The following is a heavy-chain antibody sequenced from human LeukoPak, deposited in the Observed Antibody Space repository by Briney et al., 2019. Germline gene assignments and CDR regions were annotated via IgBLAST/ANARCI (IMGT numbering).Heavy chain of an antibody. CDR1: GFTSSNYA. CDR2: ISRSGDTT. D-gene: IGHD4-17*01. CDR3: AKDSFYGEHPIFDH. Sequence: GGSLRLSCTASGFTSSNYAMSWVRQAPGKGLEWVSLISRSGDTTYYADSAKGRFTISRDNSKNTLYVQMNTLRADDTAVYYCAKDSFYGEHPIFDHWGQGTLVTVSS. V-gene: IGHV3-23*01. J-gene: IGHJ4*02.